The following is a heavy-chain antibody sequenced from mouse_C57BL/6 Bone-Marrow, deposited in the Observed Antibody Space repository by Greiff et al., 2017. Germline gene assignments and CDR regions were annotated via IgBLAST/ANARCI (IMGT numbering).Heavy chain of an antibody. V-gene: IGHV8-8*01. CDR2: IWWDDDK. CDR1: GFSLSTFGMG. D-gene: IGHD3-2*02. CDR3: ARMRTAQVRNYFDY. Sequence: QVTLKESGPGILQPSQTLSLTCSFSGFSLSTFGMGVGWIRQPSGKGLEWLAHIWWDDDKYYNPALKSRLTISKDTSKNQVFLKIANVDTADTATYYCARMRTAQVRNYFDYWGQGTTLTVSS. J-gene: IGHJ2*01.